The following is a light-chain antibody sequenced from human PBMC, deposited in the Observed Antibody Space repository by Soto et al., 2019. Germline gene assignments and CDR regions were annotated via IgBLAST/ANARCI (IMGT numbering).Light chain of an antibody. CDR2: AAS. CDR1: QDIRNG. J-gene: IGKJ2*01. Sequence: AIQMTQSPSSLSASVGDRVTITCRPSQDIRNGLSWYQQKPGEAPKLLIDAASNLQSGVPSRFSGSGSGTDFTLTINALQPEDFATYYCLQDYNPPYTFGQGTNLDIK. V-gene: IGKV1-6*01. CDR3: LQDYNPPYT.